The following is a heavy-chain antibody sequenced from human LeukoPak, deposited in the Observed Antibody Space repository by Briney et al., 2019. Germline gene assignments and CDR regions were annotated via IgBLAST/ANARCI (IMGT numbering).Heavy chain of an antibody. D-gene: IGHD3-10*01. V-gene: IGHV2-5*02. J-gene: IGHJ4*02. CDR2: IYWDDDK. Sequence: CGPTLVKPTQTLTLTCTFSGFSLSTSAVGVGWIRQPPGKALEWLALIYWDDDKRYSPSLKSRLTITKDTSKDQVVLIMTNMDPVDTATYYCAHHYGLGSYFDYWGQGTLVTVSS. CDR3: AHHYGLGSYFDY. CDR1: GFSLSTSAVG.